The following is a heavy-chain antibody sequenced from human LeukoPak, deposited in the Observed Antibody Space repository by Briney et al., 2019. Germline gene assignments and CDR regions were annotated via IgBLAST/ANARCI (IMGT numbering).Heavy chain of an antibody. D-gene: IGHD2-15*01. J-gene: IGHJ5*02. CDR3: AKGATIAATLGWFDP. V-gene: IGHV3-9*01. CDR1: GFTFDDYA. Sequence: PGRSLRLSCADSGFTFDDYAMHWVRQAPGKGLEWVSGISWNSGSIGYADSVKGRFTISRDNAKNSLYLQMNSLRAEDTALYYCAKGATIAATLGWFDPWGQGTLVTVSS. CDR2: ISWNSGSI.